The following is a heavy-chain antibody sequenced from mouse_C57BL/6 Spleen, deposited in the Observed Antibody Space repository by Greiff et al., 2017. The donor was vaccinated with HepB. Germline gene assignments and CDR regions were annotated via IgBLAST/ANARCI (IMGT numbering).Heavy chain of an antibody. D-gene: IGHD2-2*01. CDR1: GFTFSSYG. CDR2: ISSGGSYT. V-gene: IGHV5-6*02. CDR3: ARRVRVTTGLYYAMDY. J-gene: IGHJ4*01. Sequence: EVKLVESGGDLVKPGGSLKLSCAASGFTFSSYGMSWVRQTPDKRLEWVATISSGGSYTYYPDSVKGRFTISRDNAKNTLYLQMSSLKSEDTAMYYCARRVRVTTGLYYAMDYWGQGTSVTVSS.